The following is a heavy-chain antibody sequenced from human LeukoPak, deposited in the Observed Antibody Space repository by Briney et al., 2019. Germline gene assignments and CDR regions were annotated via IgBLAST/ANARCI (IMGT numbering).Heavy chain of an antibody. J-gene: IGHJ5*02. CDR3: ARDLVVVVSAAIHSWFDP. D-gene: IGHD2-2*02. V-gene: IGHV3-48*01. Sequence: GGSLRLSCAASGFTFSSYSMNWVRQAPGKGLEWVSYISSSSSTIYYADSVKGRFTISRDNAKNSLYLQMNSLRAEDTAVYYCARDLVVVVSAAIHSWFDPWGQGTLVTVSS. CDR2: ISSSSSTI. CDR1: GFTFSSYS.